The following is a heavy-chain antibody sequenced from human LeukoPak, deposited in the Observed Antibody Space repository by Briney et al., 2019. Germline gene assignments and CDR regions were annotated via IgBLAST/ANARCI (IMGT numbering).Heavy chain of an antibody. D-gene: IGHD3-10*02. J-gene: IGHJ6*04. CDR3: AELGITMIGGV. V-gene: IGHV3-48*04. Sequence: GGSLRLSCAASGFTFSSYSMNWVRQAPGKGLEWVSSISSTGSTIYYADSVKGRFTISRDNAKNSLYLQMNSLRAEDTAVYYCAELGITMIGGVWGKGTTVTISS. CDR2: ISSTGSTI. CDR1: GFTFSSYS.